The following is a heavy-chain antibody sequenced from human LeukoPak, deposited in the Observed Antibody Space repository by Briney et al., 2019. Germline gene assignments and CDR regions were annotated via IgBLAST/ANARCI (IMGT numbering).Heavy chain of an antibody. CDR1: GFPFSDYW. V-gene: IGHV3-74*01. Sequence: GGSLRLSCAASGFPFSDYWMHWVRQAPGKGLVWVSRINSEGSITTYADSVKGRFTISRDNAKNTLYLQMKSLRAEDTAVYYCARGKTSQNIVTRKTYNWFDPWGQGTLVTVSS. CDR2: INSEGSIT. J-gene: IGHJ5*02. D-gene: IGHD2/OR15-2a*01. CDR3: ARGKTSQNIVTRKTYNWFDP.